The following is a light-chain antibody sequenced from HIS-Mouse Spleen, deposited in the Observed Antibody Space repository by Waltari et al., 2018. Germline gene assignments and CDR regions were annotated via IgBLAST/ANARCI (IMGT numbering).Light chain of an antibody. CDR3: CSYAGSSTFEV. Sequence: QSALTQPASVSGSPGQSITISCPGTSSDVGRYTLVSWYQQHPGKAPKLMIYEGSKRPSGVSNRFSGSKSGNTASLTISGLQAEDEADYYCCSYAGSSTFEVFGGGTKLTVL. CDR2: EGS. V-gene: IGLV2-23*03. J-gene: IGLJ2*01. CDR1: SSDVGRYTL.